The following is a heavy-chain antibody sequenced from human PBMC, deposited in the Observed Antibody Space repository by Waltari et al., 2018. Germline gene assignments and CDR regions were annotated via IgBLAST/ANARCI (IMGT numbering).Heavy chain of an antibody. CDR3: AQGGRDNSWYWRE. CDR1: GFTFSTYW. CDR2: INQDGSWT. J-gene: IGHJ4*02. V-gene: IGHV3-7*01. Sequence: EVQLVESGGGLVQPGGSLTLSCAASGFTFSTYWMTWVRQVPGKGLEWVANINQDGSWTDYVDSVKCRFTITRDSAKYSLYLQMNTLRAEDTAVYYCAQGGRDNSWYWREWGQGTLVTVSS. D-gene: IGHD6-13*01.